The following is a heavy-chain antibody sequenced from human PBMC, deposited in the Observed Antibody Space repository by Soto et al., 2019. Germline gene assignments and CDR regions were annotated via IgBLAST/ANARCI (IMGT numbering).Heavy chain of an antibody. Sequence: ASLKVSCKSSGYPFTSYVMSWVRQAPGQGLEWMGWISAYNGNTNYAQKLQGRVTMTTDTSTSTAYMELRSLRSDDTAVYYCARLSYGSGSYGDEYYYCGMDVWGQGTTVTVSS. J-gene: IGHJ6*02. D-gene: IGHD3-10*01. CDR2: ISAYNGNT. V-gene: IGHV1-18*01. CDR3: ARLSYGSGSYGDEYYYCGMDV. CDR1: GYPFTSYV.